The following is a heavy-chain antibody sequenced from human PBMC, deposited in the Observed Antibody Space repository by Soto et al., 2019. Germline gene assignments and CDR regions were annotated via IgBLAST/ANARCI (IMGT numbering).Heavy chain of an antibody. CDR3: AHIRFWSGYFNWFDP. V-gene: IGHV2-5*02. D-gene: IGHD3-3*01. CDR2: LYWDTNK. CDR1: GFSLSTSGVG. J-gene: IGHJ5*02. Sequence: SGPTLVNPTQTPTLTCTYPGFSLSTSGVGVGWIRQPPGKALEWLALLYWDTNKRYSPSLKSRLTSTKDTPKTHVVLTITNMAPVDRATDSCAHIRFWSGYFNWFDPWGQGTRVTDS.